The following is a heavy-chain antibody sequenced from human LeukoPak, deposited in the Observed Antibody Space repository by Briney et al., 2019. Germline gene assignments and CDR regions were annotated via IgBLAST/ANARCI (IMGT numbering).Heavy chain of an antibody. D-gene: IGHD1-26*01. CDR3: ARHGLVGAINYFDY. CDR2: IYYSGST. V-gene: IGHV4-39*01. Sequence: SETLSLTCTVPGGSISSSSYYWGWIRQPPGKGLEWIGSIYYSGSTYYNPSLKSRVTISVDTSKNQFSLELSSVTAADTAVYYCARHGLVGAINYFDYWGQGTLVTVSS. CDR1: GGSISSSSYY. J-gene: IGHJ4*02.